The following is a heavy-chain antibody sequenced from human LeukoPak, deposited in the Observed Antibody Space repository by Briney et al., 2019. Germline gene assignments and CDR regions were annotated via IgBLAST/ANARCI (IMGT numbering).Heavy chain of an antibody. J-gene: IGHJ6*02. D-gene: IGHD4-17*01. CDR2: IYSGGST. V-gene: IGHV3-53*01. CDR3: ASSYYGDYDAYYYYYGMDV. Sequence: GGSLRLSCAASGFTVSSNYMSWVRQAPGKGLEWVSVIYSGGSTYYADSVKGRFTISRDNSKNTLYLQMNSLRAEDTAVYYCASSYYGDYDAYYYYYGMDVWGQGTTVTVSS. CDR1: GFTVSSNY.